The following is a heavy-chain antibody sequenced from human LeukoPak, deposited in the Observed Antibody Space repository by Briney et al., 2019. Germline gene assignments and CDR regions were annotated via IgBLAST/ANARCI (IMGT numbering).Heavy chain of an antibody. Sequence: SETLSLTCAVYGGSFSGYYWSWIRQPPGKGLEWIGEINHSGSTNYNPSLKSRVTISVDTSKNQFSLQLNSVTPEDTAVYYCARDKMVSGWYYFDYWGQGTLVTVSS. CDR2: INHSGST. V-gene: IGHV4-34*01. D-gene: IGHD6-19*01. J-gene: IGHJ4*02. CDR1: GGSFSGYY. CDR3: ARDKMVSGWYYFDY.